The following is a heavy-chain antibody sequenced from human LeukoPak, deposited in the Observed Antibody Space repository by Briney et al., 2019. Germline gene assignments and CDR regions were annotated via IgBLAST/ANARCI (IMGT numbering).Heavy chain of an antibody. CDR1: GGTFSSYA. V-gene: IGHV1-69*06. J-gene: IGHJ4*02. CDR3: AREGYSSGWFDY. CDR2: IIPIFGTA. Sequence: SVKVSCKASGGTFSSYAISWVRQAPGQGLEWMGGIIPIFGTANYAQKFQGRVTITADKSTSTAYMELSSLRSEDTAVYYCAREGYSSGWFDYWGQGTLVTASS. D-gene: IGHD6-19*01.